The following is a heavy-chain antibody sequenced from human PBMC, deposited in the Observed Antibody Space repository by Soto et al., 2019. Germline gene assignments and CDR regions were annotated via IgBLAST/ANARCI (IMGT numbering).Heavy chain of an antibody. J-gene: IGHJ5*02. D-gene: IGHD6-13*01. CDR2: ISSSSSYT. Sequence: PGGALRLSCAASGFTFSDYYMIWIRQAPGKGLEWVSYISSSSSYTNYADSVKGRFTISRDNAKNSLYLQMNSLRAEDTAVYYCARDGYSSSWYNWFDPWGQGTLVTVSS. V-gene: IGHV3-11*06. CDR1: GFTFSDYY. CDR3: ARDGYSSSWYNWFDP.